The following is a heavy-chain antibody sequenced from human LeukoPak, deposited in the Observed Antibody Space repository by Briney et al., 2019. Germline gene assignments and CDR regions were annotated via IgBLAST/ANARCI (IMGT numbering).Heavy chain of an antibody. J-gene: IGHJ6*02. CDR1: GFTFDDYT. Sequence: PGGSLRLSCAASGFTFDDYTMHWVRQAPGKGLEWVSRITWDGGRTDYADSVKGRFTISRDNSGRSLILQMNTLRTEDTALYYCAKGSIVAAAPYYYAMDVWGQGTTVTVSS. D-gene: IGHD2-2*01. V-gene: IGHV3-43*01. CDR2: ITWDGGRT. CDR3: AKGSIVAAAPYYYAMDV.